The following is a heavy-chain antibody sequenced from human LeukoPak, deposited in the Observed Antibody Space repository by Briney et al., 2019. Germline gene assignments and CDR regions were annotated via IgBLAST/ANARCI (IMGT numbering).Heavy chain of an antibody. CDR2: ISSSSSTI. V-gene: IGHV3-48*01. D-gene: IGHD2-21*01. J-gene: IGHJ1*01. CDR3: ATEIIPQGYFQH. Sequence: QSGGSLRLSCAASGFTFHTYSMNWVRQAPGRGLGWVSYISSSSSTIYYADSVKGRFTISRDNAKYSLFLQMNSLRAEDTAVYYCATEIIPQGYFQHWGQGTLVTVSS. CDR1: GFTFHTYS.